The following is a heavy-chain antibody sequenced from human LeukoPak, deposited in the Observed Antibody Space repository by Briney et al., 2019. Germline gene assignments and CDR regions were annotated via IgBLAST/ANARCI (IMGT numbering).Heavy chain of an antibody. D-gene: IGHD2-21*02. J-gene: IGHJ6*02. CDR1: GFSVSNKY. CDR3: TRDYLTEDFSYYGMDV. V-gene: IGHV3-53*01. Sequence: GGSLRLSCAVSGFSVSNKYMNWVRRAPGKGLEWVAVLYSGGNEFYADSVKGRFIVSRDNSRNILYLQMNGLRAEDTAVYYCTRDYLTEDFSYYGMDVWGQGTTVIVSS. CDR2: LYSGGNE.